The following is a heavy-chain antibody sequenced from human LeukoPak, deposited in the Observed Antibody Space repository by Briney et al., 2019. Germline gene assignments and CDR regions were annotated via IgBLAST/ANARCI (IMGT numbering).Heavy chain of an antibody. V-gene: IGHV1-2*02. CDR2: INPNNGGT. J-gene: IGHJ6*02. CDR1: GYTFTGYY. Sequence: ASVKVSCKASGYTFTGYYMHWVRQAPGQGLEWMGWINPNNGGTNYALNFQGRVTMTRDSSISTAYMELSRLRSDDTAVYYCATGFGVVIKGRTYYYYGMDVWGQGTTVTVSS. D-gene: IGHD3-3*01. CDR3: ATGFGVVIKGRTYYYYGMDV.